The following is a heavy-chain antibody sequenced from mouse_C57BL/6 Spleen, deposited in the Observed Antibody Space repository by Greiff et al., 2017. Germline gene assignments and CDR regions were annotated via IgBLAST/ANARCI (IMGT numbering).Heavy chain of an antibody. CDR2: ISGGGGNT. Sequence: DVMLVESGGGLVKPGGSLKLSCAASGFTFSSYTMSWVRQTPEKRLEWVATISGGGGNTYYPDSVKGRFTISRDNAKNTLYLQMSSLRSEDTALYYCARHLHYYGSSPIFAYWGQGTLVTVSA. CDR3: ARHLHYYGSSPIFAY. J-gene: IGHJ3*01. D-gene: IGHD1-1*01. V-gene: IGHV5-9*01. CDR1: GFTFSSYT.